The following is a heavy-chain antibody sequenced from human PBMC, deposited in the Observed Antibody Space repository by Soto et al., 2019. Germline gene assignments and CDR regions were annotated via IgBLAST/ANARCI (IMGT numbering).Heavy chain of an antibody. D-gene: IGHD3-3*01. CDR1: GYTFSRHG. J-gene: IGHJ4*02. Sequence: QVQLVQSGAEVKKPGASVTVSCKASGYTFSRHGISWVRQAPGQGLEWMAWSGNTNYAQKFQGRLTLTTNPSTRTAYMELRSLRSDDTAVYYWARGADDFSSGYYYDYWGQGTLVTVSS. CDR3: ARGADDFSSGYYYDY. V-gene: IGHV1-18*04. CDR2: SGNT.